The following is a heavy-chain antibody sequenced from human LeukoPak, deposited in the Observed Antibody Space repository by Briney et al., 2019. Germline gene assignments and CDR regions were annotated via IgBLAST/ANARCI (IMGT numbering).Heavy chain of an antibody. CDR2: IWEDGSNI. J-gene: IGHJ3*02. V-gene: IGHV3-30*02. D-gene: IGHD6-6*01. CDR1: GFTFSSYS. CDR3: AKDLMYSSSVFDI. Sequence: GGSLRLSCAASGFTFSSYSMHWVRQAPGKGLEWVSVIWEDGSNIYYADSVKGRFTISRDNSKNTLYLQMNGLRAEDTAVYYCAKDLMYSSSVFDIWGQGTMVTVSS.